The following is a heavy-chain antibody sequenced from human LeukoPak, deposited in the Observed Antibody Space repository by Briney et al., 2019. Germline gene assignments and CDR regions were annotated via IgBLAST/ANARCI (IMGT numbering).Heavy chain of an antibody. D-gene: IGHD5-24*01. Sequence: GGSLRLSCTASGFTFGDYAMSWFRQAPGKGLEWVGFIRSKAYGGTTEYAASVKGRFTISRDDSKSIAYLQMNSLKTEDTAVYYCTRVPEMATTSWVIWGQGTMVTVSS. CDR1: GFTFGDYA. J-gene: IGHJ3*02. V-gene: IGHV3-49*03. CDR3: TRVPEMATTSWVI. CDR2: IRSKAYGGTT.